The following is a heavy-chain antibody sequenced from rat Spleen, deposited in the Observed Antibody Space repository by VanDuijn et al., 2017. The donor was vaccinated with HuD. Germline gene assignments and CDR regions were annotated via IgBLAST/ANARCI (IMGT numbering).Heavy chain of an antibody. J-gene: IGHJ3*01. CDR3: TTDRYYDGYPNWFAY. D-gene: IGHD1-12*03. CDR1: GFTFSDYY. V-gene: IGHV5-20*01. CDR2: ISYDGGST. Sequence: EVQLVESGGGLVQPGRSLKLSCAASGFTFSDYYMAWVRQAPTKGLEWVASISYDGGSTYYRDSVKGRFTISRDNAKSSLYLQMDSLRSEDTATYYCTTDRYYDGYPNWFAYWGQGTLVTVSS.